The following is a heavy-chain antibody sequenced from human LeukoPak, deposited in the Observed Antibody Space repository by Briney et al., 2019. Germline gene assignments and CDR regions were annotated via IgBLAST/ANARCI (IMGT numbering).Heavy chain of an antibody. D-gene: IGHD3-10*01. Sequence: GGSLRLSCAASGFTFSSYAMSWVRQAPGKGLEWVSAISGSGGSTYYADSVKGRFTISRDNSKNSLYLQMNSLRAEDTAVYYCARDLHYYGSGSLGGYWGQGTLVTVSS. V-gene: IGHV3-23*01. CDR1: GFTFSSYA. J-gene: IGHJ4*02. CDR2: ISGSGGST. CDR3: ARDLHYYGSGSLGGY.